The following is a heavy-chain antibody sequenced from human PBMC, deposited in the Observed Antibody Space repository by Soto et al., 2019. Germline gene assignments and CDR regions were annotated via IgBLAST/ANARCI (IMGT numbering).Heavy chain of an antibody. V-gene: IGHV4-59*01. CDR3: ARKILGSGWYGGGRFDP. Sequence: SETLSLTCTVSGGSISSYYWSWIRQPAGKGLEWIGYIYYSGSTNYNPSLKSRVTISVDTSKNQFSLKLSSVTAADTAVYYCARKILGSGWYGGGRFDPWGQGTLVTVSS. CDR2: IYYSGST. J-gene: IGHJ5*02. CDR1: GGSISSYY. D-gene: IGHD6-19*01.